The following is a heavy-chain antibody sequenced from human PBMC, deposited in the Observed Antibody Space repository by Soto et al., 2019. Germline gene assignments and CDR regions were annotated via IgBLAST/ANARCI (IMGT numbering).Heavy chain of an antibody. V-gene: IGHV5-10-1*01. D-gene: IGHD1-26*01. CDR2: IDPSDSYT. CDR3: ARLSGSYQYYYYGMDV. Sequence: PGESLKISCKGSGYSFTSYWISWVRKMPGKGLEWMGRIDPSDSYTNYSPSFQGHVTISADKSISTAYLQWSSLKASDTAMYYCARLSGSYQYYYYGMDVWGQGTTVTVSS. CDR1: GYSFTSYW. J-gene: IGHJ6*02.